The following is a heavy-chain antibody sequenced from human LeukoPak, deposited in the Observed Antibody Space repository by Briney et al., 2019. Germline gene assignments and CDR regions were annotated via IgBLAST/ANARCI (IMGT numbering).Heavy chain of an antibody. CDR1: GFTFSSYA. D-gene: IGHD1-1*01. CDR2: ISYDGSNK. Sequence: GGSLRLSCAASGFTFSSYAMHWVRQAPGKGLEWVAVISYDGSNKYYADSVKGRFTISRDNSKNTLYLQMNSLRAEDTAVCYCAGELERNPFDYWGQGTLVTVSS. V-gene: IGHV3-30*01. J-gene: IGHJ4*02. CDR3: AGELERNPFDY.